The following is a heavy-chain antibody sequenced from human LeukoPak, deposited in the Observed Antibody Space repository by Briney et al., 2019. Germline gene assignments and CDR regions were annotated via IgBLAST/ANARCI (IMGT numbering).Heavy chain of an antibody. CDR2: IRTETYGGTT. V-gene: IGHV3-49*04. CDR3: TRSVAGTWYYFDY. D-gene: IGHD6-19*01. CDR1: GFTLGDYA. J-gene: IGHJ4*02. Sequence: GGSLRPSCIASGFTLGDYAMNWVRQAPGKGLEWVGFIRTETYGGTTEYAAAVKGRFTILRDDSKSIAYLQMNRLKTEDTAVYYCTRSVAGTWYYFDYWGQGTLVTVSS.